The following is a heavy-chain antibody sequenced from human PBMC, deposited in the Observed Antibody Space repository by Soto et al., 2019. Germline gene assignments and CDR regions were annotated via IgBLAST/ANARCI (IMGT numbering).Heavy chain of an antibody. CDR3: ARHYAVVLYHFDY. D-gene: IGHD2-15*01. CDR2: IYYSGST. V-gene: IGHV4-39*01. J-gene: IGHJ4*02. CDR1: GGSISSGGYH. Sequence: SETLSLTCTVSGGSISSGGYHWSWIRQHPGKGLEWIGYIYYSGSTYYNPSLKSRVTTSVDTSKNQFSLKLSSVTAADTAVYYCARHYAVVLYHFDYWGLGTLVTVSS.